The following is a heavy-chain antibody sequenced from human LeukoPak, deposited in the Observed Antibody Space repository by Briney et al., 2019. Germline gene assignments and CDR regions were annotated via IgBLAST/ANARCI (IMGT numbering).Heavy chain of an antibody. V-gene: IGHV4-4*07. D-gene: IGHD6-19*01. J-gene: IGHJ5*02. Sequence: SETLSLTCSVSGDSISGYYWSWLRQAAGEGLEWIGRLYTSGETNYNPSLKSRIAMSFDTSRNQFSLRLTSVTAADTAVYYCARDRGSGWYWFDPWGQGTLVTVSS. CDR1: GDSISGYY. CDR2: LYTSGET. CDR3: ARDRGSGWYWFDP.